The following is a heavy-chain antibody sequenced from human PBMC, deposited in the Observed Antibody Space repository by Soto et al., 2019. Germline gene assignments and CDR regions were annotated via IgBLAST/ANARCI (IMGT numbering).Heavy chain of an antibody. D-gene: IGHD6-19*01. Sequence: ESGPTLVNPTETLTLTCTVSGFSLSNARMGVSWIRQPPGKALEWLAHIFSNDEKSYSTSLKSRLTISKDTSKSQVVLTMTNMDPVDTATYYCARIPRADSSGWYHLIWFYPWGQGTLVTVSS. CDR1: GFSLSNARMG. CDR3: ARIPRADSSGWYHLIWFYP. J-gene: IGHJ5*02. V-gene: IGHV2-26*01. CDR2: IFSNDEK.